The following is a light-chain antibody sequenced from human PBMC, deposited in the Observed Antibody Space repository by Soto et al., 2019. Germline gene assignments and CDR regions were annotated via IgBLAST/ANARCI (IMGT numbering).Light chain of an antibody. CDR1: QSVSSSY. CDR3: QQYGSSPRT. J-gene: IGKJ1*01. V-gene: IGKV3-20*01. CDR2: GAS. Sequence: EIVLAPSPGTLSISPGERATLSCRASQSVSSSYLAWYQQKPGQAPRLLIYGASSRATGIPDRFSGSGSGTDFTLTISRLEPEDFAVYYCQQYGSSPRTFGQGTKVYIK.